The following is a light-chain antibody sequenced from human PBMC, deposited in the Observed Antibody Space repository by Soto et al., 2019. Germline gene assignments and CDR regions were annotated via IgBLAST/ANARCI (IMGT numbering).Light chain of an antibody. J-gene: IGLJ2*01. CDR3: QSYDSSRSGYVV. Sequence: QSVLTQPPSVSGAPGQRVTISCTGSSSNIGAGYDVHWYQQLPGTAPKLLIYGNSNRPSGVPDRFSGSKSGTAASLSITGLQAEDEDDYYCQSYDSSRSGYVVFGGGTKVTVL. V-gene: IGLV1-40*01. CDR2: GNS. CDR1: SSNIGAGYD.